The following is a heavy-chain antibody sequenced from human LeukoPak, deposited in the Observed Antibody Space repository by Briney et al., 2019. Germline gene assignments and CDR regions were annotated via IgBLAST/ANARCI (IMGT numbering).Heavy chain of an antibody. CDR1: GYSISSGYY. CDR3: ARQNYGATVVDY. CDR2: IYHSEST. D-gene: IGHD4-17*01. Sequence: SETLSLTCAVSGYSISSGYYWGWIRQPPGKGLEWIGSIYHSESTYYNPSLKSRVTISVDTSKNEFSLKLSSVTAADTAVYYCARQNYGATVVDYWGQGTLVTVSS. V-gene: IGHV4-38-2*01. J-gene: IGHJ4*02.